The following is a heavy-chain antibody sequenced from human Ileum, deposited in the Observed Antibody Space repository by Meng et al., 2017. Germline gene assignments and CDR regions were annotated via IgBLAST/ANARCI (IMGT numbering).Heavy chain of an antibody. CDR1: GMSLSTSG. D-gene: IGHD3-10*01. Sequence: VQLVGVGGGVFQHWRVLRLLCVACGMSLSTSGMHGVRQGPGKWLEWVEMILSDGSNKYYGDYVKGRFTIHRDNSKNTVDLQMDSLRAEDTAVYYCARDRAVRDLDHWGQGTLVTVSS. J-gene: IGHJ4*02. CDR2: ILSDGSNK. V-gene: IGHV3-33*01. CDR3: ARDRAVRDLDH.